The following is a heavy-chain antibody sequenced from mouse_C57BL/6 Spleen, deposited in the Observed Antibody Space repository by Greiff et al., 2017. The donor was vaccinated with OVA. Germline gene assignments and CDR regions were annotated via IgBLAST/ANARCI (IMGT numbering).Heavy chain of an antibody. D-gene: IGHD1-1*01. CDR3: TTWGTTVVARPYYFDY. CDR2: IDPEDGDT. V-gene: IGHV14-1*01. J-gene: IGHJ2*01. CDR1: GFNIKDYY. Sequence: EVQLQQSGAELVRPGASVKLSCTASGFNIKDYYMHWVKQRPEQGLEWIGRIDPEDGDTESAPKFQGKATMTADTSSNTAYLQLSSRTSEDTAVYDCTTWGTTVVARPYYFDYWGQGTTLTVSS.